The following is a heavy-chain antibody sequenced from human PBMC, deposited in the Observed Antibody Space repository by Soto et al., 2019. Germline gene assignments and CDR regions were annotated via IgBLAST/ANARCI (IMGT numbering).Heavy chain of an antibody. V-gene: IGHV1-18*01. D-gene: IGHD2-15*01. CDR1: GYTFTSYG. CDR3: ARARRNKVEYYYYGMDV. J-gene: IGHJ6*02. CDR2: ISAYNGNT. Sequence: ASVKVSCKASGYTFTSYGISWVRQAPGQGLEWMGWISAYNGNTNYAQKLQGRVTMTTDTSTSTAYMELRSLRSDDTAVYYCARARRNKVEYYYYGMDVWGQGTTVTVSS.